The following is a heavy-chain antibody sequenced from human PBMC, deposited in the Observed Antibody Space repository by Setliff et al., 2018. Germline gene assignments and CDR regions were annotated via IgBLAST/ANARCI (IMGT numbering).Heavy chain of an antibody. V-gene: IGHV3-33*01. CDR1: GFTFSNYG. CDR2: IWNDGSNK. J-gene: IGHJ4*02. Sequence: GGSLRLSCVASGFTFSNYGIHWVRQAPGKGLEWVALIWNDGSNKFYGDSVRGRFTISRDNSKNTLYLQMDSLRAEDTAVYYCARRYYGSGSYFDYWGQGTLVTVSS. D-gene: IGHD3-10*01. CDR3: ARRYYGSGSYFDY.